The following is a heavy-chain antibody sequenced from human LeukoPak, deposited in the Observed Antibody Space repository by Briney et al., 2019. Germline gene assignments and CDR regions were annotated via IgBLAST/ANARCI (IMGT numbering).Heavy chain of an antibody. J-gene: IGHJ4*02. CDR1: GGSISSSSYY. Sequence: SETLSLTCTVSGGSISSSSYYWGWIRQPPGKGLEWIGSIYYSGSTYYNPSLKSRVTISVDTSKNQFSLKLSSVTAADTAVYYCARTKSPSSSWVDYWGQGTLVTVSS. D-gene: IGHD6-13*01. CDR2: IYYSGST. CDR3: ARTKSPSSSWVDY. V-gene: IGHV4-39*07.